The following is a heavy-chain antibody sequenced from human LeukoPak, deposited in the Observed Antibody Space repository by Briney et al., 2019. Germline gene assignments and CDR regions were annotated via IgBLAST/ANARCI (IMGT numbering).Heavy chain of an antibody. CDR2: IGRDGDDR. D-gene: IGHD6-19*01. J-gene: IGHJ4*01. CDR1: GYTFSNYG. V-gene: IGHV1-18*01. Sequence: ASVKVSCKTSGYTFSNYGISWVRQAPGQGLEWMGWIGRDGDDRKYAAKVQGRVTMTKDTSTSTAYTELRSLTSDDTAVYYCVRGMAVAGIYLYWGQGTLATVSS. CDR3: VRGMAVAGIYLY.